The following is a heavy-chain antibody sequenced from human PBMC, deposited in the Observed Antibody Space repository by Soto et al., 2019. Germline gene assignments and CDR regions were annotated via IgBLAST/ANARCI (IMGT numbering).Heavy chain of an antibody. CDR2: ISSSSSYI. Sequence: EVQLVESGGGLVKPGGSLRLSCAASGFTFSSYSMNWVRQAPGNGLEWVSSISSSSSYIYYADSVKGRFTISRDNAKNSLYLQLNSLRAEVTAVYYCAREALLYSSGWYDYWGQGTLVTVSS. V-gene: IGHV3-21*01. CDR3: AREALLYSSGWYDY. CDR1: GFTFSSYS. D-gene: IGHD6-19*01. J-gene: IGHJ4*02.